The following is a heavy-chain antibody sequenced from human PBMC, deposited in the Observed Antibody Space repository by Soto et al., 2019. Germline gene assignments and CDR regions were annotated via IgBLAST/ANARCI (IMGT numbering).Heavy chain of an antibody. CDR3: AKSSTPDRIAVEYYLDY. CDR2: ISGSGGST. D-gene: IGHD6-19*01. Sequence: GGSLRLSCAASGFTFSSYAMSWVRQAPGKGLEWVSAISGSGGSTYYADSVKGRFTISRDNSKNTLYLQMNSLRAEDTAVYYCAKSSTPDRIAVEYYLDYWGQGTLVTVS. CDR1: GFTFSSYA. V-gene: IGHV3-23*01. J-gene: IGHJ4*02.